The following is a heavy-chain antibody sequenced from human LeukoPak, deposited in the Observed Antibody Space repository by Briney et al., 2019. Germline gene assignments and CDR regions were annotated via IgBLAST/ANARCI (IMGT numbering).Heavy chain of an antibody. J-gene: IGHJ3*02. CDR3: ARERAAGNWDHDAFDI. D-gene: IGHD6-13*01. CDR1: GYTFTSYY. V-gene: IGHV1-46*01. CDR2: INPSGGST. Sequence: ASVKASCKASGYTFTSYYMHWVRQAPGQGLEWMGIINPSGGSTSYAQKFQGRVTMTRDTSTSTVYMELSSLRSEDTAVYYCARERAAGNWDHDAFDIWGQGTMVTVSS.